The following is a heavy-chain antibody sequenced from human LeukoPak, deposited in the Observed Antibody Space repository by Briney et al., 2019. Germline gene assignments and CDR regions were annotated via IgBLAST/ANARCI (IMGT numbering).Heavy chain of an antibody. CDR2: IYTSGST. Sequence: PSETLSLTCTVSGGSISSYYWSWIRQPAGKGLEWIGRIYTSGSTNYNPSLKSRVTMSVDTPKNQFSLKLSSVTAADTAVYYCASGPYCSGGSCYRGADYFDYWGQGTLVTVSS. V-gene: IGHV4-4*07. CDR1: GGSISSYY. D-gene: IGHD2-15*01. CDR3: ASGPYCSGGSCYRGADYFDY. J-gene: IGHJ4*02.